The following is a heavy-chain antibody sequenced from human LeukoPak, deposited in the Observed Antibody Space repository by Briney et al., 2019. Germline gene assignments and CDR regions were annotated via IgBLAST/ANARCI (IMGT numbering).Heavy chain of an antibody. V-gene: IGHV3-23*01. D-gene: IGHD6-19*01. CDR1: GFTFSSYA. J-gene: IGHJ5*02. CDR2: IGASGGST. CDR3: AKDYRYSSA. Sequence: GGSLRLSCATSGFTFSSYAMSWVRQAPGKGLEWVSGIGASGGSTYYADSVKGRFTISRDNSKNTLYLQMNSLRAEDTAVYYCAKDYRYSSAWGQGTLVTVSS.